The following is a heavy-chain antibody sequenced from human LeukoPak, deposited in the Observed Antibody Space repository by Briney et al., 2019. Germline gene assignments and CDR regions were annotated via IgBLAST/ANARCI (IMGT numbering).Heavy chain of an antibody. J-gene: IGHJ1*01. Sequence: SETLSLTCAVYGGSFSGYYWSWIRQPPGKELEWIGEINHSGSTNYNPSLKSRVTISVDTSKNQFSLKLSSVTAADTAVYYCARVMVRGVIIRSQYFQHWGQGTLVTVSS. CDR2: INHSGST. CDR3: ARVMVRGVIIRSQYFQH. CDR1: GGSFSGYY. V-gene: IGHV4-34*01. D-gene: IGHD3-10*01.